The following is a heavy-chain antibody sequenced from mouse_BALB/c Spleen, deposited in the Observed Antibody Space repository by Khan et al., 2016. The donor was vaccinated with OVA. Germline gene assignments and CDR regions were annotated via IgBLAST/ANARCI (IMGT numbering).Heavy chain of an antibody. CDR1: GFTFRSVG. CDR2: IGSDSSTI. CDR3: SSSRYWSWFAS. J-gene: IGHJ3*01. D-gene: IGHD2-12*01. V-gene: IGHV5-17*02. Sequence: EVELVESGGGLVQPGGSRKLSCTASGFTFRSVGMHWVRQASEKGLEWVAYIGSDSSTIYYADTVKGRFTITRDNPKNTLLLQLNSLWSEDTAMYSCSSSRYWSWFASWGQGTLVTVSA.